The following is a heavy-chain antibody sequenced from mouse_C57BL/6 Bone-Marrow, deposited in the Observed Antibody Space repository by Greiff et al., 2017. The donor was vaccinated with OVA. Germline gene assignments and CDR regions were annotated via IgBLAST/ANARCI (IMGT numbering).Heavy chain of an antibody. V-gene: IGHV7-3*01. CDR2: IRNKANGYTT. CDR3: ARYPFYAMDY. CDR1: GFTFTDYY. Sequence: KLEESGGGLVQPGGSLSLSCAASGFTFTDYYMSWVRQPPGKALEWLGFIRNKANGYTTEYSASVKGRFTISRDNSQSILYLQMNALRAEDSATYYCARYPFYAMDYWGQGTSVTVSS. J-gene: IGHJ4*01.